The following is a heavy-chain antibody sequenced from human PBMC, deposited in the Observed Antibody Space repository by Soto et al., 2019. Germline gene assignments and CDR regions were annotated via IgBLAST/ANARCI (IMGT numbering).Heavy chain of an antibody. D-gene: IGHD2-21*02. Sequence: QVHLQESGPGLVKPSQTLSLTCTVSGGSISSGGYSWSWIRQSPGKGLEWIGHIYNGGSIYNNPSLYRRLTRSIDPSMNPFSLTLSAVTAAYTAVYYCARGPSGDKVDYWGPGTLVTVSS. CDR3: ARGPSGDKVDY. V-gene: IGHV4-30-4*01. CDR2: IYNGGSI. CDR1: GGSISSGGYS. J-gene: IGHJ4*02.